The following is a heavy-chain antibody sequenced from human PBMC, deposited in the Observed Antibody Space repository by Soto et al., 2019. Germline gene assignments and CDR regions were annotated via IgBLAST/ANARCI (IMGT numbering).Heavy chain of an antibody. V-gene: IGHV5-51*01. CDR3: ASPRDSSGYYDAFDI. CDR1: GYSFTRYW. Sequence: PGESLKTSCKGSGYSFTRYWIGWVRQIPGKGLEWMGIIYPGDSDTRYSPSFQGHVTTSADKSISTAYLQWSSLKASDTAMYYCASPRDSSGYYDAFDIWGQGTMVTVSS. J-gene: IGHJ3*02. CDR2: IYPGDSDT. D-gene: IGHD3-22*01.